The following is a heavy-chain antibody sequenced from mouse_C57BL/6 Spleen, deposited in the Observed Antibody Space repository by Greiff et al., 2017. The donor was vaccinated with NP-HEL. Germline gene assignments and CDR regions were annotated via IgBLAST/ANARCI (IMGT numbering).Heavy chain of an antibody. D-gene: IGHD4-1*01. CDR3: ARWRLTGPYWYFDV. CDR2: IYPGSGNT. Sequence: QVQLHQSGAELVRPGASVKLSCKASGYTFTDYYINWVKQRPGQGLEWIARIYPGSGNTYYNEKFKGKATLTAEKSSSTAYMQLSSLTSEASAVYFCARWRLTGPYWYFDVWGTGTTVTVSS. V-gene: IGHV1-76*01. CDR1: GYTFTDYY. J-gene: IGHJ1*03.